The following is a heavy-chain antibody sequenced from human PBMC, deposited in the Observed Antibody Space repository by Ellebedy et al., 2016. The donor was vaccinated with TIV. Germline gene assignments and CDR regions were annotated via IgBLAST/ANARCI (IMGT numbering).Heavy chain of an antibody. CDR1: GFTFSSYG. Sequence: GESLKISCAASGFTFSSYGMHWVRQAPGKGLEWVAFIRYDGSNKYYADSVKGRFTISRDNSKNTLYLQMNSLRAEDTAVYYCATTNFGRIWGQGTLVTVSS. J-gene: IGHJ4*02. D-gene: IGHD4/OR15-4a*01. V-gene: IGHV3-30*02. CDR2: IRYDGSNK. CDR3: ATTNFGRI.